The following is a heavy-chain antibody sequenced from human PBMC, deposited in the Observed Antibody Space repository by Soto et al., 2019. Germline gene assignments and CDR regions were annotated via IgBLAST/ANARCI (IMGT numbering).Heavy chain of an antibody. CDR2: IIPIFGTA. Sequence: ASVKVSCKASGGTFSSYAISWVRQAPGQGLEWMGGIIPIFGTANYAQKFQGRVTITADESTSTAYMELSSLRSEDTAVYYCARDAPYYYDSSRYYWGHDAFDIWGQGTMVTV. D-gene: IGHD3-22*01. CDR3: ARDAPYYYDSSRYYWGHDAFDI. V-gene: IGHV1-69*13. CDR1: GGTFSSYA. J-gene: IGHJ3*02.